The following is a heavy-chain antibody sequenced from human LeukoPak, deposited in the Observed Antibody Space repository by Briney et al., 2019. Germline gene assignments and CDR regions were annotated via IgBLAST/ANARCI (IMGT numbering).Heavy chain of an antibody. J-gene: IGHJ6*03. CDR3: ASPPLNYYYYYMDV. Sequence: ASLKVSCKASGYTFIDYYIQWVRQAPGQGLEWMGWIQPNSGGTTYAQKFQGRVTMTRHTPISTAYMELSSLRSEDTAAYYCASPPLNYYYYYMDVWGKGTTVTVSS. CDR1: GYTFIDYY. CDR2: IQPNSGGT. V-gene: IGHV1-2*02.